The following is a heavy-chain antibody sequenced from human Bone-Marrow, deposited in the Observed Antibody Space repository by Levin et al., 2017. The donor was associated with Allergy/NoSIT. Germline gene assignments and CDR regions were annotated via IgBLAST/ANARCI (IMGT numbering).Heavy chain of an antibody. CDR2: FYAGGMT. D-gene: IGHD3-9*01. J-gene: IGHJ6*02. V-gene: IGHV3-53*01. Sequence: PGGSLRLSCAASGFSVSSNYMSWVRQAPGKGLEWVSGFYAGGMTFYADSVEGRFTISRDSSKNTLYLQLSSLRVEDTAVYYCARDRYYPNALDVWGQGTTVTVSS. CDR3: ARDRYYPNALDV. CDR1: GFSVSSNY.